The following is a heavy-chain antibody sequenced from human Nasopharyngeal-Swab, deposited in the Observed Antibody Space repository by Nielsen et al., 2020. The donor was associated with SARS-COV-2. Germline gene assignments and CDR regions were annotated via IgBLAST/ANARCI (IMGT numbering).Heavy chain of an antibody. CDR2: ISSSSSYT. CDR3: ASLRNDYVWGSYRSPDAFDI. V-gene: IGHV3-11*06. CDR1: GFTFSDYY. J-gene: IGHJ3*02. Sequence: GGSLRLSCAASGFTFSDYYMSWIRQAPGKGLEWVSYISSSSSYTNYADSVKGRFTISRDNAKNSLYLQMNSLRAEDTAVYYCASLRNDYVWGSYRSPDAFDIWGQGTMVTVSS. D-gene: IGHD3-16*02.